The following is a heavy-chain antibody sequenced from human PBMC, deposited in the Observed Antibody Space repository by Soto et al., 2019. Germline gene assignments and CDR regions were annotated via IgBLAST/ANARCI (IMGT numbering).Heavy chain of an antibody. J-gene: IGHJ6*02. CDR1: GNTFTTYY. Sequence: QLVQSGPEVKKPGASVKISCNLSGNTFTTYYIQWVRQAPGQGLEWMGLVNASGGSTTYVQNFQGRITMSWYTSTNTVYMELSSLTSADTAVYFCATEYGVAPSRGLFYNGMDVWGHGTTVTVSS. CDR3: ATEYGVAPSRGLFYNGMDV. D-gene: IGHD3-3*01. V-gene: IGHV1-46*01. CDR2: VNASGGST.